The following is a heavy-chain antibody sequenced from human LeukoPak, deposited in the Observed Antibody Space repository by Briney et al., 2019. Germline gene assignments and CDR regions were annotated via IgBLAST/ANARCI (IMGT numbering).Heavy chain of an antibody. J-gene: IGHJ4*02. CDR1: GFTFSSYA. V-gene: IGHV3-30*18. CDR2: LSYDGTDK. D-gene: IGHD6-13*01. Sequence: GGSLRLSCAASGFTFSSYAMSWVRQAPGKGLEWVAVLSYDGTDKYYADSVKGRFTISRDNSNNTLYLLMNSLRPEDTAVYYCAKIIVAAGPFDYWGQGTLVTVSS. CDR3: AKIIVAAGPFDY.